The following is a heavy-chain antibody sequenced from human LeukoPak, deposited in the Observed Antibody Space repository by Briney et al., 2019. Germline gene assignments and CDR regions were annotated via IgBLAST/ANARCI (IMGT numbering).Heavy chain of an antibody. Sequence: SVKVSCKASGGTFSSYAMSWVRQAPGQGLEWMGRIIPILGIANYAQKFQGRVTITADKSTSTAYMELSSLRSEDTAVYYCARDPGYDSSGYHDYWGQGTLVTVSS. CDR2: IIPILGIA. V-gene: IGHV1-69*04. D-gene: IGHD3-22*01. CDR3: ARDPGYDSSGYHDY. J-gene: IGHJ4*02. CDR1: GGTFSSYA.